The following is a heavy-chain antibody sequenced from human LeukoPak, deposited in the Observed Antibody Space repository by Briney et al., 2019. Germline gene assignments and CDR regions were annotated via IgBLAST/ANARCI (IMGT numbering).Heavy chain of an antibody. CDR2: IDYHGNT. CDR1: GGSIGTLY. J-gene: IGHJ5*02. V-gene: IGHV4-59*11. D-gene: IGHD2-15*01. CDR3: ATASGRSFWLDP. Sequence: NASETLSLTCIVSGGSIGTLYWNWIRQVPGKGLEWIGFIDYHGNTKYNPSLKSRVTMSMDTSVDQVSLRLTSVTAADTAIYFCATASGRSFWLDPWGQGRLVTVSS.